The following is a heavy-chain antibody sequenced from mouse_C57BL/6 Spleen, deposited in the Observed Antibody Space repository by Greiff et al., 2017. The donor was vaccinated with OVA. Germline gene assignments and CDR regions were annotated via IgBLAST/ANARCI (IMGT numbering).Heavy chain of an antibody. D-gene: IGHD2-4*01. Sequence: QVQLKQPGAELVKPGASVKMSCKASGYTFTSYWITWVKQRPGQGLEWIGDIYPGSGSTNYNEKFKSKATLTVATSSSTAYMQLSSLTSEDSAVYYCARGNYDYDEAWFAYWGQGTLVTVSA. CDR1: GYTFTSYW. J-gene: IGHJ3*01. CDR2: IYPGSGST. V-gene: IGHV1-55*01. CDR3: ARGNYDYDEAWFAY.